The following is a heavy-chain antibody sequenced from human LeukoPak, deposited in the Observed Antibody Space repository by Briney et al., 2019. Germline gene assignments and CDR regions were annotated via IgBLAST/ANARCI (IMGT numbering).Heavy chain of an antibody. J-gene: IGHJ6*02. CDR2: IYYSGST. D-gene: IGHD2-2*01. V-gene: IGHV4-31*03. Sequence: SETLSLTCTVSGGSISSGGYYWSWNRQHPGKGLEWIGYIYYSGSTYYNPSLKSRVTISVDTSKNQFSLKLSSVTAADTAVYYCARAAEYQLHYTVHYGMDVWGQGTTVTVSS. CDR3: ARAAEYQLHYTVHYGMDV. CDR1: GGSISSGGYY.